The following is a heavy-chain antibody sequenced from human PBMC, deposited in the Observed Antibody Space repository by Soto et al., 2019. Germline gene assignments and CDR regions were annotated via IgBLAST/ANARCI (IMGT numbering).Heavy chain of an antibody. CDR3: ARDSRDIVVVADHAYTDY. V-gene: IGHV1-69*04. D-gene: IGHD2-15*01. CDR2: IIPILGIA. CDR1: GGTFSSYT. J-gene: IGHJ4*02. Sequence: SVKVSCKASGGTFSSYTISWVRQAPGQGLEWMGRIIPILGIANYAQKFQGRVTITADKSTSTAYMELSSLRSEDTAVYYCARDSRDIVVVADHAYTDYWGQGTLVTV.